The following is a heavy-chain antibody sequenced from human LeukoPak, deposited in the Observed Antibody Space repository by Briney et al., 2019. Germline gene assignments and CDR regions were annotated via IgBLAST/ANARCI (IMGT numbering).Heavy chain of an antibody. J-gene: IGHJ1*01. Sequence: PSETLSLTCAVSGGSISSSNYWSWVRQPPGKGLDWIGEINHSGSTNYNPSLKSRVTISVDTSKNQFSLKLSSVTAADTAVYYCARRPGIARRVFQHWGQGTLVTVSS. CDR2: INHSGST. CDR1: GGSISSSNY. CDR3: ARRPGIARRVFQH. V-gene: IGHV4-4*02. D-gene: IGHD6-13*01.